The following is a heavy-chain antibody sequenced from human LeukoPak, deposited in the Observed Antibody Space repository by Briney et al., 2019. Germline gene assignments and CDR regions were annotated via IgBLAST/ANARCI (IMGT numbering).Heavy chain of an antibody. CDR3: ARDFAAG. Sequence: SQTLSLTCTVSGGSISSGSYYWSWIRQPAGKGLEWIGRIYTSGSTNYNPSLKSRVTISVDTSKNQFSLKLSSVTAADTAVYYCARDFAAGWGQGTLVTVSS. CDR2: IYTSGST. V-gene: IGHV4-61*02. D-gene: IGHD6-25*01. CDR1: GGSISSGSYY. J-gene: IGHJ4*02.